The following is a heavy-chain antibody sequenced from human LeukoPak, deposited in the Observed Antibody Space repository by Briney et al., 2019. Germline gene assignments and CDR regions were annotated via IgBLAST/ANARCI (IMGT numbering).Heavy chain of an antibody. V-gene: IGHV1-8*01. CDR1: GYNFDRYG. CDR3: ARVNPTSYGSGSYDVYYYYGMDV. J-gene: IGHJ6*02. D-gene: IGHD3-10*01. CDR2: MNPNSGNT. Sequence: ASVKVSCKGSGYNFDRYGVNWVRQAPGQGLEWMGWMNPNSGNTGYAQKFQGRVTMIRNTSISTAYMELSSLRSEDTAVYYCARVNPTSYGSGSYDVYYYYGMDVWGQGTTVTVSS.